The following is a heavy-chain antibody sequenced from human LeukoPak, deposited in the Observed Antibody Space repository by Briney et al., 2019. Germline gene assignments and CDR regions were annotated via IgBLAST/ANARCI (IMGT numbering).Heavy chain of an antibody. J-gene: IGHJ4*02. CDR2: IYSGGST. Sequence: GGSLRLSCAASGFTVSSNYMSWVRQAPGKGLEWVSVIYSGGSTYYADSVKGRFTISRDNSKNTLYLQMNSLRDEDTAVYYCARDSGYDFGYFDYWGQGTLVTVSS. CDR3: ARDSGYDFGYFDY. D-gene: IGHD5-12*01. CDR1: GFTVSSNY. V-gene: IGHV3-66*02.